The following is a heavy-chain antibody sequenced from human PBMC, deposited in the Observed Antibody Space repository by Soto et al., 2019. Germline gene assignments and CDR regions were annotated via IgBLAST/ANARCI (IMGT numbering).Heavy chain of an antibody. V-gene: IGHV1-69*01. J-gene: IGHJ6*02. Sequence: QVQLVQSGPEVKKPGSSVKVSCKASGGSFSDSALSWVRQAPGQGLEWMGGIIPIFGSPDYAQKFLGRVTVTADESTSTAYMELSSLRTEDTAIYYCAREAYGYVGGYSYYGMDVWGQGTTVTVSS. CDR2: IIPIFGSP. CDR1: GGSFSDSA. D-gene: IGHD5-12*01. CDR3: AREAYGYVGGYSYYGMDV.